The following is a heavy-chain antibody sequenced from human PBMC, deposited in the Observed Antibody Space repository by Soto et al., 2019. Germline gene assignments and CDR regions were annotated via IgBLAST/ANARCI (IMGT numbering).Heavy chain of an antibody. J-gene: IGHJ4*02. Sequence: ASVKVSWKASGYTFTSDGVSWVRQAPGQGLEWMGWISAYNGNTNYAQKLQGRVTMTTDTSTSTAYMELRSLRSDDTAVYYCARHREDYDILTGYYDYWGQGTLVTVSS. CDR1: GYTFTSDG. CDR3: ARHREDYDILTGYYDY. CDR2: ISAYNGNT. D-gene: IGHD3-9*01. V-gene: IGHV1-18*01.